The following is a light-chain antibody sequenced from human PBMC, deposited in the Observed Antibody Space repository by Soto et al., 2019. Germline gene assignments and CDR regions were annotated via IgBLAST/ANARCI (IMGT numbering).Light chain of an antibody. CDR1: QGIRNY. CDR2: TAS. V-gene: IGKV1-27*01. CDR3: QKYSGPPYT. Sequence: DIHMTQSPSSLSASVGDRVTITCRASQGIRNYLAWYQQKPGKVPKLLIYTASTLQSGVPSRFSGSGSGTDFTHTISSLQPEDVATYYCQKYSGPPYTFGQGTNLEIK. J-gene: IGKJ2*01.